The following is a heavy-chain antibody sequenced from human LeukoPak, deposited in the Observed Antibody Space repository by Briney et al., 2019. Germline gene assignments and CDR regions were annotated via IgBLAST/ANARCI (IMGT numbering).Heavy chain of an antibody. CDR1: GGSISSYY. D-gene: IGHD3-22*01. CDR2: IYTSGST. CDR3: ARDQSNYYDSSGYFPVGLDAFDI. J-gene: IGHJ3*02. Sequence: PSETLSLTYTVSGGSISSYYWSWIRQPAGKGLEWIGRIYTSGSTNYNPSLKSRVTMSVDTSKNQFSLKLSSVTAADTAVYYCARDQSNYYDSSGYFPVGLDAFDIWGQGTMVTVSS. V-gene: IGHV4-4*07.